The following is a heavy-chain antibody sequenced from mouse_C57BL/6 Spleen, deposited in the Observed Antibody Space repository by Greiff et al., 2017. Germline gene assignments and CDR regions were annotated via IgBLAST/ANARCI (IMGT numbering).Heavy chain of an antibody. J-gene: IGHJ2*01. CDR1: GSAFSSSW. D-gene: IGHD3-2*02. Sequence: VQLQQSGPELVKPGASVKISCKASGSAFSSSWMNWVKQRPGKGLEWIGRIYPGDGDTNYNGRFKGEATLTADKSSSTAYMQLSSLTSADSAVYFCARGSGYNYWGEGTTLTVSS. V-gene: IGHV1-82*01. CDR3: ARGSGYNY. CDR2: IYPGDGDT.